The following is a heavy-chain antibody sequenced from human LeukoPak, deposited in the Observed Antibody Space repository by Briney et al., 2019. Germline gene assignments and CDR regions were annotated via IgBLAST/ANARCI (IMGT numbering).Heavy chain of an antibody. J-gene: IGHJ3*02. Sequence: SETPSLKCIVAGGSITNYYWSWIRQPPGKGLEWIGYIYYSGSTKYNPSLKSRVTISVDTSNNQFSLRLSSVTAADTAVYYCARDPFGSNAFDIWGQGTVAAVSS. CDR2: IYYSGST. CDR3: ARDPFGSNAFDI. CDR1: GGSITNYY. V-gene: IGHV4-59*01. D-gene: IGHD3-10*01.